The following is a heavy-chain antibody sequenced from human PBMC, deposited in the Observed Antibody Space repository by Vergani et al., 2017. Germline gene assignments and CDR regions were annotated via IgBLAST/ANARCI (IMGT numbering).Heavy chain of an antibody. CDR2: IHYSENT. Sequence: QVQLQESGPGLVKSSETLSLTCNVSFDSIRNLYCNWIRQPPGKGLEWIGSIHYSENTNYNPSLKTRVTISVDTSKNQFSLTLTSVTAADTAVYYCASDTHSGQRADRWGQGILVTVTS. J-gene: IGHJ5*02. D-gene: IGHD6-19*01. CDR1: FDSIRNLY. CDR3: ASDTHSGQRADR. V-gene: IGHV4-59*11.